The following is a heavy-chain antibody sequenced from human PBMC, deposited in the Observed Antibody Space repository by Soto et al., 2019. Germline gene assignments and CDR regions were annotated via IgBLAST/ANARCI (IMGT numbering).Heavy chain of an antibody. CDR1: GGTFSSYA. D-gene: IGHD5-18*01. Sequence: ASVKVSCKASGGTFSSYAISWVRQAPGQGLEWMGGIIPIFGTANYAQKFQGRVTITADKSTSTAYMELSSLRSEDTAVYYCAREVGWIQLWCHPTCAYXYYGMDVWGQGTTVTVSS. CDR2: IIPIFGTA. J-gene: IGHJ6*02. CDR3: AREVGWIQLWCHPTCAYXYYGMDV. V-gene: IGHV1-69*06.